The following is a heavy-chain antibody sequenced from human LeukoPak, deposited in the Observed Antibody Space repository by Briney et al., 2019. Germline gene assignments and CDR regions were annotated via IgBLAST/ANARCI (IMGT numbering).Heavy chain of an antibody. J-gene: IGHJ4*02. CDR2: VSGGGDSA. CDR3: AKLGCTGTICYANY. CDR1: GVPFSDDA. Sequence: VGSLRLSCAASGVPFSDDAMTWVRQTPRKGLEWVSVVSGGGDSADYADSMKGRFTISRDNSKNTLYLQMYSLRAEDTALYYCAKLGCTGTICYANYWGQGTLVTVSS. V-gene: IGHV3-23*01. D-gene: IGHD2-2*01.